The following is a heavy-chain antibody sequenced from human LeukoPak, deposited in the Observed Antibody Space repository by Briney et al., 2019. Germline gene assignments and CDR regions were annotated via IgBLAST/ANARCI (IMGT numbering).Heavy chain of an antibody. CDR1: GGSISSYY. D-gene: IGHD3-10*01. V-gene: IGHV4-4*07. Sequence: SETLSLTCTVSGGSISSYYWSWIRQPAGKGLEWVGRIYTSGSTNYNPSLKSRVTMSVDTSKNQFSLKLSSVTAADTAVYYCASSPIIPCGSLSCLTDYYYYMDVWGKGTTVTVSS. CDR2: IYTSGST. J-gene: IGHJ6*03. CDR3: ASSPIIPCGSLSCLTDYYYYMDV.